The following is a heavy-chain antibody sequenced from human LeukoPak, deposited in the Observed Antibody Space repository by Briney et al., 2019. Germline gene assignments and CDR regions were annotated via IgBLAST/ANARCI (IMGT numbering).Heavy chain of an antibody. CDR2: ISAYNGNT. CDR3: ARFGIVEWYWLPPLGWFDP. D-gene: IGHD2-8*02. J-gene: IGHJ5*02. CDR1: GYTFTSYG. V-gene: IGHV1-18*01. Sequence: ASVKVSCKASGYTFTSYGISWVRQAPGQGLEWMGWISAYNGNTNYAQKLQGRVTMTTDTSTSTAYMELRSLRSDDTAVYYCARFGIVEWYWLPPLGWFDPWGQGTLVTVSS.